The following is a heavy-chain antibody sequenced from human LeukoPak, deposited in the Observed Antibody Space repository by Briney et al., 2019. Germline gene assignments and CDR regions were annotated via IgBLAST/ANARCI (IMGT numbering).Heavy chain of an antibody. CDR2: IIPIFGTA. J-gene: IGHJ5*02. Sequence: SVTVSCKASGGTFSSYAISWVRQAPGQGLEWMGGIIPIFGTANYAQKFQGRVTITTDESTSTAYMELSSLRSEDTAVYYCAAAAPLASTPYNWFDPWGQGTLVTVSS. V-gene: IGHV1-69*05. D-gene: IGHD2-2*01. CDR1: GGTFSSYA. CDR3: AAAAPLASTPYNWFDP.